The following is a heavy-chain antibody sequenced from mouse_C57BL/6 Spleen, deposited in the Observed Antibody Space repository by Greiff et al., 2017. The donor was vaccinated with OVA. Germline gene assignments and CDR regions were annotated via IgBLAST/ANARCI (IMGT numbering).Heavy chain of an antibody. V-gene: IGHV1-12*01. CDR3: ARGRAITTVVATPFAY. D-gene: IGHD1-1*01. Sequence: LQQSGAELVRPGASVKMSCKASGYTFTSYNMHWVKQTPRQGLEWIGAIYPGNGDTSYNQKFKGKATLTVDKSSSTASMQRSSLTSEDSAVYFCARGRAITTVVATPFAYWGQGTLVTVSA. CDR2: IYPGNGDT. J-gene: IGHJ3*01. CDR1: GYTFTSYN.